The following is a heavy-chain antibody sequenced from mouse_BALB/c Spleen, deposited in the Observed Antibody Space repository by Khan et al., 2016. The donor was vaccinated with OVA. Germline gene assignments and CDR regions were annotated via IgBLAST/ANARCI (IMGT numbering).Heavy chain of an antibody. CDR3: ARRNYFGYTFAY. D-gene: IGHD1-2*01. J-gene: IGHJ3*01. CDR2: ISPGSGDT. V-gene: IGHV1-77*01. CDR1: GYTFTDYY. Sequence: QVQLQQSGAELARPGASVKLSCKASGYTFTDYYINWVKQRPGQGLEWIGEISPGSGDTYYNEKFKGKATMTADKSSSTAYMQLSSLTSEASAVYCSARRNYFGYTFAYWGQGTLVTVSA.